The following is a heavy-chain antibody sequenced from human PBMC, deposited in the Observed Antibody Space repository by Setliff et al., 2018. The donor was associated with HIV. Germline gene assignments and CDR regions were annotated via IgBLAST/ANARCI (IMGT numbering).Heavy chain of an antibody. CDR2: INHSGST. CDR3: ARGRETRSGSYSSVYFDY. D-gene: IGHD1-26*01. V-gene: IGHV4-34*01. CDR1: GASFSDHY. J-gene: IGHJ4*02. Sequence: SETLSLTCAVYGASFSDHYWTWIRQPPGKGLEWIGEINHSGSTNSNPSLKSRVSTSTGTSKSQFSLNLTSVTAADTAVYYCARGRETRSGSYSSVYFDYWGQGTLVTVSS.